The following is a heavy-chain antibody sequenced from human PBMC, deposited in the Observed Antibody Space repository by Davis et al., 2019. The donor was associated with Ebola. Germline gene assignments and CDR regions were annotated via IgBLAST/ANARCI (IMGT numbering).Heavy chain of an antibody. J-gene: IGHJ5*02. V-gene: IGHV5-51*01. CDR3: ARLGYCSGGSCTNWFEP. D-gene: IGHD2-15*01. CDR2: IYPGDSYT. CDR1: GYSFTSYW. Sequence: PGGSLRLSCKGSGYSFTSYWIAWVRQLPGKGLEWMGIIYPGDSYTRYSPSFQGQVTISADKSISTAYLQWSSLTASDTAMFYCARLGYCSGGSCTNWFEPWGQGTLVTVSS.